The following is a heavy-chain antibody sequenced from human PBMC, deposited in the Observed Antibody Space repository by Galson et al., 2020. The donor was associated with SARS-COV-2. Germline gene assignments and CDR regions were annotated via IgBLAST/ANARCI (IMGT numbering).Heavy chain of an antibody. D-gene: IGHD2-2*01. Sequence: SETLSLTCAVYGGSFSGYYWSWIRQVPGKGLQWIGEINNSGGANYSPSLKSRVTISVDTSKNQFSLNLKSVTAAATALYYCARGHRGVVPSPILGLGPYYSYYYMDVWGRGTTVTVSS. CDR2: INNSGGA. CDR3: ARGHRGVVPSPILGLGPYYSYYYMDV. CDR1: GGSFSGYY. V-gene: IGHV4-34*01. J-gene: IGHJ6*03.